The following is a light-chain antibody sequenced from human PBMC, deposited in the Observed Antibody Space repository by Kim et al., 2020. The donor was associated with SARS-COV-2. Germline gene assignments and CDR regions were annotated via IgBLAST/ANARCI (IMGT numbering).Light chain of an antibody. V-gene: IGKV1-5*03. Sequence: ASGGDRVTITCRASQSISSWLAWYQQKPGKAPKLLIYKASSLESGVPSRFSGSGSGTEFTLTISSLQPDDFATYYCQQYNSYSVTFGQGTKVDIK. CDR2: KAS. J-gene: IGKJ1*01. CDR3: QQYNSYSVT. CDR1: QSISSW.